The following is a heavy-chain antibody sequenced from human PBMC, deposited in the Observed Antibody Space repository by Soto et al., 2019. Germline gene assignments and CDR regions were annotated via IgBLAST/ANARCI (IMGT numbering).Heavy chain of an antibody. D-gene: IGHD6-13*01. Sequence: NLSLTCNDSGGSITRGDYYWSWLRHPPVKGMGWSGYIYDSSMPYYNPYLKSRVIIYVDTSKNQFSLSMTSVTAAETAVYYCARGSALLFYYFDYWGQATPVTVSS. CDR3: ARGSALLFYYFDY. CDR2: IYDSSMP. J-gene: IGHJ4*02. V-gene: IGHV4-30-4*01. CDR1: GGSITRGDYY.